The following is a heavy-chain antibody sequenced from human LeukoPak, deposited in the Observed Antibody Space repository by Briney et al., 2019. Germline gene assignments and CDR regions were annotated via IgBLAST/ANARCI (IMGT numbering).Heavy chain of an antibody. Sequence: SETLSLTCTVSDGSINIDTYYWSWIRQPAGKGLEWIGYISYSGSTNYNPSLKRRVTMSIDTSKSQFSLKLSSVTAADTAVYYCAREILIMCAFDIWGQGTMVTVSS. J-gene: IGHJ3*02. CDR2: ISYSGST. D-gene: IGHD3-16*01. CDR1: DGSINIDTYY. CDR3: AREILIMCAFDI. V-gene: IGHV4-61*10.